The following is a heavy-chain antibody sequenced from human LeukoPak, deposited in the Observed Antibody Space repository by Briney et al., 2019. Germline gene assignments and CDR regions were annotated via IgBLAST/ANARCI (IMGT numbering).Heavy chain of an antibody. CDR1: AFTFSSYS. V-gene: IGHV3-48*02. J-gene: IGHJ4*02. CDR2: ISYSSSTI. Sequence: GGSLRLSCASSAFTFSSYSMNWVRQAPGKGLEWVSYISYSSSTIYYADSVKGRFTISRDNAKNSLYLQMNSLRDEDTAVYYCARDERAGSGWYFVYWGQGTLVTVSS. CDR3: ARDERAGSGWYFVY. D-gene: IGHD6-19*01.